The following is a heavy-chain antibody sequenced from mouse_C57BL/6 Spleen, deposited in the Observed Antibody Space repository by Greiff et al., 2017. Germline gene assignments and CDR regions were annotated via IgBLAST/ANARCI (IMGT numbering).Heavy chain of an antibody. J-gene: IGHJ2*01. CDR3: ARWGYEADY. Sequence: QVQLQQSGPELVKPGASVKISCKASGYAFSSSWMNWVEQRPGKGLEWIGRIYTGDGDTNYNGKFKGKATLTEDKASSTAYMQLSSLTSEDSAVYFCARWGYEADYWGQGTTLTVSS. CDR1: GYAFSSSW. CDR2: IYTGDGDT. D-gene: IGHD2-3*01. V-gene: IGHV1-82*01.